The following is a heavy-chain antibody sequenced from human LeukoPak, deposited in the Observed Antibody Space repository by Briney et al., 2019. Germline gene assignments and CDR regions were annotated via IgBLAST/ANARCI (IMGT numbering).Heavy chain of an antibody. J-gene: IGHJ4*02. CDR2: IYSGGST. D-gene: IGHD6-13*01. V-gene: IGHV3-53*01. Sequence: GGSLRLSCAASGFTFSSYAMSWVRQAPGKGLEWVSVIYSGGSTYYADSVKGRFTISRDNSKNTLYLQMNSLRAEDTAVYYCARDVAEAAAGYDYWGQGTLVTVSS. CDR3: ARDVAEAAAGYDY. CDR1: GFTFSSYA.